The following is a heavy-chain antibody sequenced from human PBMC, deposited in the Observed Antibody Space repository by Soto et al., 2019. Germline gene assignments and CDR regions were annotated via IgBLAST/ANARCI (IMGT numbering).Heavy chain of an antibody. CDR1: GFTFSSHG. CDR3: ATHPYCSGGSCYVTIDY. J-gene: IGHJ4*02. Sequence: GGALRPSCAASGFTFSSHGMHWGRQGPGQGLEWVAVISYDGSNKYYADSVKGRFTISRDNSKNTLYLQMNSLRAEDTAVYYCATHPYCSGGSCYVTIDYWGQGTLVTVSS. D-gene: IGHD2-15*01. CDR2: ISYDGSNK. V-gene: IGHV3-30*03.